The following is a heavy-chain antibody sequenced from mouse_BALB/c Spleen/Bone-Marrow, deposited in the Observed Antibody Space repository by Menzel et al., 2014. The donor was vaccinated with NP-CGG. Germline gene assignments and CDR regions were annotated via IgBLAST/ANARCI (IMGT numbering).Heavy chain of an antibody. V-gene: IGHV4-1*02. Sequence: EVMLVESGGGLVQPGGSLKLSCAASGFDFSRYWMSWVRQAPGKGREWIGEINPDSSTINYKPSLKDKFIISRDNSKTTLFLQISKVKSEPTALYYCASMHFYSYVAYWGQGTLVTVSP. CDR1: GFDFSRYW. CDR2: INPDSSTI. D-gene: IGHD1-2*01. CDR3: ASMHFYSYVAY. J-gene: IGHJ3*01.